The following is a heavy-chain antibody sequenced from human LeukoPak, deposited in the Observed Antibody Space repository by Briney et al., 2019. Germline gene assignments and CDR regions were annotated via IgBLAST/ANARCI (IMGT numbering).Heavy chain of an antibody. V-gene: IGHV1-2*06. CDR1: VYTFTGYY. J-gene: IGHJ4*02. D-gene: IGHD5-24*01. CDR2: INPNSGGT. CDR3: ARGPGDGYNYYFDY. Sequence: ASVKVSCKASVYTFTGYYMHWVRQAPGQGLEWMGRINPNSGGTNYAQKFQGRVTMTRDTSISTAYMELSRLRSDDTAVYYCARGPGDGYNYYFDYWGQGTLVTVSS.